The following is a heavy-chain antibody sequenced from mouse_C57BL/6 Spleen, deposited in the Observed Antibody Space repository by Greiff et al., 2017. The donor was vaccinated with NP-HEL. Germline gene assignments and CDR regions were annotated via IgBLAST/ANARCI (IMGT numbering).Heavy chain of an antibody. Sequence: VKLQESGPELVKPGASVKISCKASGYAFSSSWMNWVKQRPGKGLEWIGRIYPGDGDTNYNGKFKGKATLTADKSSSTAYMQLSSLTSEDSAVYFCARSDGYFLFFDYWGQGTTLTVSS. J-gene: IGHJ2*01. CDR1: GYAFSSSW. D-gene: IGHD2-3*01. CDR3: ARSDGYFLFFDY. CDR2: IYPGDGDT. V-gene: IGHV1-82*01.